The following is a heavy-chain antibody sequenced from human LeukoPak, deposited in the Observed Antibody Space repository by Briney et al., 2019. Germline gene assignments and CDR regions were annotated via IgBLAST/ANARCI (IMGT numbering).Heavy chain of an antibody. CDR3: ARDQIIAAAGTFVLDAFDI. V-gene: IGHV3-23*01. Sequence: GGSLRLSCAASGFTFSSYAMSWVRQAPGKGLEWVSAISGSGGSTYYADSVKGRFTISRDNSKNTLYLQMNSLRAEDTAVYYCARDQIIAAAGTFVLDAFDIWGQGTMVTVSS. J-gene: IGHJ3*02. D-gene: IGHD6-13*01. CDR2: ISGSGGST. CDR1: GFTFSSYA.